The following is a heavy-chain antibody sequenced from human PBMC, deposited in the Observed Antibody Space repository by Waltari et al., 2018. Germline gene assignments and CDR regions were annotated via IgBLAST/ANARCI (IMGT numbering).Heavy chain of an antibody. CDR3: ARDRHGLGLLDLQY. V-gene: IGHV3-30*03. J-gene: IGHJ4*02. Sequence: QVHLVESGGGVVQPGKSLTLSCAGSGFNFNDYGIHWVRQAPGRGLGWVAVISYDESNKVYGDSVGGRLTIARDKSNNRVDLQMNSLQIEDTAVYFCARDRHGLGLLDLQYWGRGTQVAVSA. CDR2: ISYDESNK. D-gene: IGHD1-1*01. CDR1: GFNFNDYG.